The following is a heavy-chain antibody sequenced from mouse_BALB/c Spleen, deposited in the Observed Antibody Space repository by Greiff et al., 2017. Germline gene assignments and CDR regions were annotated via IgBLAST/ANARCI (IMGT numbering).Heavy chain of an antibody. V-gene: IGHV1-20*02. CDR3: ARNYRYDGYYYAMDY. CDR1: GYSFTGYF. CDR2: INPYNGDT. D-gene: IGHD2-14*01. J-gene: IGHJ4*01. Sequence: EVQLQQSGPELVKPGASVKISCKASGYSFTGYFMNWVMQSHGKSLEWIGRINPYNGDTFYNQKFKGKATLTVDKSSSTAHMELRSLASEDSAVYYCARNYRYDGYYYAMDYWGQGTSVTVSS.